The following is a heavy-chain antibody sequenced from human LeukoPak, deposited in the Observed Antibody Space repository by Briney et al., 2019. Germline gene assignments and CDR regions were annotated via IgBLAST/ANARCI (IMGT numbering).Heavy chain of an antibody. D-gene: IGHD3-22*01. J-gene: IGHJ4*02. CDR2: ISYDGNNK. CDR3: AKSAALDNSGYIDY. V-gene: IGHV3-30*18. Sequence: PGGSLRLSCAASGFTFSSYGMHWVRQAPGKGLEWVAVISYDGNNKYYADSVKGRFTISRDDSKKTLSLQMNSLGAEDTAVYYCAKSAALDNSGYIDYWGQGILVTISS. CDR1: GFTFSSYG.